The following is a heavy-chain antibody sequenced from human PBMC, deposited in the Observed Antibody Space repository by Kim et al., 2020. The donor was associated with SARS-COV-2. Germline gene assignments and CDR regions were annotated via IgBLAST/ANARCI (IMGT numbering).Heavy chain of an antibody. D-gene: IGHD6-13*01. CDR1: GGSISSSSYY. CDR3: ARDRLEQQPFDY. J-gene: IGHJ4*02. V-gene: IGHV4-39*01. CDR2: IYYSGST. Sequence: SETLSLTCTVSGGSISSSSYYWGWIRQPPGKGLEWIGSIYYSGSTYYNPSLKSRVTISVDTSKNQFSLKLSSVTAADTAVYYCARDRLEQQPFDYWGQGTLVTVSS.